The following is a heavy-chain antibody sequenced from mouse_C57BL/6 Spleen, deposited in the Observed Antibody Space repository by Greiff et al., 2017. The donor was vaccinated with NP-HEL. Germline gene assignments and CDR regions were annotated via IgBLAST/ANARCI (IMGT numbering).Heavy chain of an antibody. CDR1: GYTFTDYY. J-gene: IGHJ4*01. CDR3: ARGGYSNYGNAMDY. D-gene: IGHD2-5*01. Sequence: QVQLQQSGAELVRPGASVKLSCKASGYTFTDYYINWVKQRPGQGLEWIARIYPGSGNTYYNEKFKGKPTLTAEKSSSTAYMQLSSLTSEDSAVYFCARGGYSNYGNAMDYWGQGTSVTVSS. V-gene: IGHV1-76*01. CDR2: IYPGSGNT.